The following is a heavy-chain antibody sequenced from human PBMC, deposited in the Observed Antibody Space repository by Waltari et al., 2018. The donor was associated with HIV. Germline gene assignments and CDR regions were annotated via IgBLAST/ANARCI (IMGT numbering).Heavy chain of an antibody. J-gene: IGHJ2*01. CDR2: ISGSGGST. Sequence: EVQLLESGGGLVQPGGSLSLSCAASGFTFSSYAISWVRQAPGKGLEWVSAISGSGGSTYYADPVKGRFTISRDNSKNTRYLQMNSLRAEDTAVYYCAKVAFCMSSGYYSGWYFDLWGRGTLVTVSS. V-gene: IGHV3-23*01. D-gene: IGHD3-22*01. CDR1: GFTFSSYA. CDR3: AKVAFCMSSGYYSGWYFDL.